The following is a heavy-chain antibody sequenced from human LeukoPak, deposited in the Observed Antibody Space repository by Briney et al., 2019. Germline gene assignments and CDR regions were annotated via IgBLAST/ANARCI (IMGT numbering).Heavy chain of an antibody. Sequence: GGSLRLSCAASGFTFDDYAMHWVRQAPGKGLEWVSGISWNSGSIGYADSVKGRFTISRDNAKNSLYLQMNSLRAEDTALYYCAKGVYYYDSSPPDYWGQGTLVTVSS. CDR3: AKGVYYYDSSPPDY. D-gene: IGHD3-22*01. J-gene: IGHJ4*02. CDR2: ISWNSGSI. V-gene: IGHV3-9*01. CDR1: GFTFDDYA.